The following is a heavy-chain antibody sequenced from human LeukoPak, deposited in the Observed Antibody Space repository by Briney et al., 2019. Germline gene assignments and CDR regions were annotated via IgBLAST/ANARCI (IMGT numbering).Heavy chain of an antibody. CDR1: GGSFSGYY. V-gene: IGHV4-34*01. CDR3: ARDLLGFDY. CDR2: INHSGST. D-gene: IGHD3-10*01. J-gene: IGHJ4*02. Sequence: PSETLSLTCAVYGGSFSGYYWSWIRQPPGKGLEWIGEINHSGSTNYNPSLKSRVTISVGTSKNQFSLKLSSVTAADTAVYYCARDLLGFDYWGQGTLVTVSS.